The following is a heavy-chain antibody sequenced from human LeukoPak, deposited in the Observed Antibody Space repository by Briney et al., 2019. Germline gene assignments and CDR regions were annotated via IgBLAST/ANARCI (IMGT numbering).Heavy chain of an antibody. Sequence: PGGSLRLSCAASGFTFSNAWMSWVRQAPGKGLEWVGRIKSKTDGGTTDYAAPVKGRFTISRDDSKNTLYLQMNSLKTEDTAVYYCTTDLSGSYYRKAFDIWGQGTMVTVSS. V-gene: IGHV3-15*01. CDR1: GFTFSNAW. D-gene: IGHD1-26*01. CDR2: IKSKTDGGTT. J-gene: IGHJ3*02. CDR3: TTDLSGSYYRKAFDI.